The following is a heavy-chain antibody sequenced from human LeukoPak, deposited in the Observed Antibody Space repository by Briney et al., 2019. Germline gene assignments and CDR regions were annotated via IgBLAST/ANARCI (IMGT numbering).Heavy chain of an antibody. CDR3: ARSVVPAALNWFDP. V-gene: IGHV4-34*01. CDR1: GGSFSGYY. D-gene: IGHD2-2*01. Sequence: SETLSLTCAVYGGSFSGYYWSWIGQPPGKGLEWIGEINHSGSTNYNPSLKRRLTISVDTSKNQFSLKLSSVTAADTAVYYCARSVVPAALNWFDPWGQGTLVTVSS. CDR2: INHSGST. J-gene: IGHJ5*02.